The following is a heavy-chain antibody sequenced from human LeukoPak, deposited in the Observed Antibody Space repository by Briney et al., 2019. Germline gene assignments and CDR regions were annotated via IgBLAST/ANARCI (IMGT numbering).Heavy chain of an antibody. D-gene: IGHD3-10*01. CDR2: IHRGGTT. CDR3: ARDPGYGSVLSFDP. V-gene: IGHV3-66*01. CDR1: GFTVSSSY. J-gene: IGHJ5*02. Sequence: PGGSLRLSCAASGFTVSSSYMSWVRQTPGKGLEWVSVIHRGGTTYYADSVKGRFNILRDESKNTLYLQMSSLRAEDTAVYHCARDPGYGSVLSFDPWGQGTSVTVSS.